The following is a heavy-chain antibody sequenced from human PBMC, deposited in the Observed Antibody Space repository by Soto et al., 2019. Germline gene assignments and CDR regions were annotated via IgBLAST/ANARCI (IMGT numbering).Heavy chain of an antibody. V-gene: IGHV4-31*03. CDR3: ARGEYSSSSPVRYDP. Sequence: SETLSLTCTVSGCSISSGGYYWSWIRQHPGKGLEWIGYIYYSGSTYYNPSLKSRVTISVDTSKNQFSLKLSSVTAADTAVYYCARGEYSSSSPVRYDPWGQGTLVTVSS. CDR1: GCSISSGGYY. J-gene: IGHJ5*02. CDR2: IYYSGST. D-gene: IGHD6-6*01.